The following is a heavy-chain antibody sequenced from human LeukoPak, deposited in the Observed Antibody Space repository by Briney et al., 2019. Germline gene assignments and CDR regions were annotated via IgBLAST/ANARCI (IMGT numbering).Heavy chain of an antibody. CDR2: ISAYNGNT. V-gene: IGHV1-18*01. CDR3: ARRRIAAAGTSHYYYGMDV. CDR1: GYTFTSYG. D-gene: IGHD6-13*01. Sequence: ASVKVSCKASGYTFTSYGISWVRQAPGQGLEWMGWISAYNGNTNYAQKFQGRVTMTRDTSTSTVYMELSSLRSEDTAVYYCARRRIAAAGTSHYYYGMDVWGQGTTVTVSS. J-gene: IGHJ6*02.